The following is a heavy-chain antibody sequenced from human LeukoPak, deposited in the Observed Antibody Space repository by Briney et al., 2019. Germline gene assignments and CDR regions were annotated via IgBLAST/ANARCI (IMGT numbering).Heavy chain of an antibody. Sequence: GGSLRLSCAASGFIFSNYAMNWIRQAPGKGLEWVSYISSSGSTIYYADSVKGRFTISRDNAKNSLYLQMNSLRAEDTAVYYCARALTTYYYDSSGYYYHYWGQGTLVTVSS. CDR3: ARALTTYYYDSSGYYYHY. CDR2: ISSSGSTI. J-gene: IGHJ4*02. D-gene: IGHD3-22*01. V-gene: IGHV3-11*01. CDR1: GFIFSNYA.